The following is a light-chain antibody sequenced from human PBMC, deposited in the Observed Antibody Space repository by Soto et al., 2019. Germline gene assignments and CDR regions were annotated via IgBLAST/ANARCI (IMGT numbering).Light chain of an antibody. CDR3: QSYDSSLSVV. Sequence: QSVLTQPPSVSGAQGHRVTISCTGSSSNIGAGYDVHWYQQLPGTAPKLLIYGNTNRPSGVPDRFSGSKSGTSASLAITGIQAEDEADFYCQSYDSSLSVVFGGGTKLTVL. CDR2: GNT. J-gene: IGLJ2*01. CDR1: SSNIGAGYD. V-gene: IGLV1-40*01.